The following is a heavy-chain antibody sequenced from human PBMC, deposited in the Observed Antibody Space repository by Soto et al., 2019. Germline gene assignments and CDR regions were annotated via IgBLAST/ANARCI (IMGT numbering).Heavy chain of an antibody. CDR3: ARRIAGGYYGMDV. J-gene: IGHJ6*02. V-gene: IGHV3-33*01. CDR1: GFTFSSYG. CDR2: IWYDGSNK. D-gene: IGHD3-16*01. Sequence: QVQLVESGGGVVQPGRSLRLSCAASGFTFSSYGMHWVRQAPGKGLEWVAVIWYDGSNKYYADSVKGRFTISRDNSKNTLYLQMNSLRAEDTAVYYCARRIAGGYYGMDVWGQGTTVTVSS.